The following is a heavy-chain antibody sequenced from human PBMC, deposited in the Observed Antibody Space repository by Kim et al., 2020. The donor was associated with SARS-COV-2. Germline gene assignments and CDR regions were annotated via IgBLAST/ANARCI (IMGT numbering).Heavy chain of an antibody. V-gene: IGHV3-21*01. J-gene: IGHJ6*02. CDR2: ISNSNSNM. CDR1: GFIFNTYI. Sequence: GGSLRLSCAASGFIFNTYIMNWVRQAPGKELEWVSSISNSNSNMYYADSVKGRFTISRDNAKNSLYLQMNSLRAEDTAVYYCAREDFGDYVGDYGMDVWGQGPTVTVSS. CDR3: AREDFGDYVGDYGMDV. D-gene: IGHD4-17*01.